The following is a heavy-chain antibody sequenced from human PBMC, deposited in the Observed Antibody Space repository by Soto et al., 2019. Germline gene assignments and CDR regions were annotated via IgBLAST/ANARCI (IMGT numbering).Heavy chain of an antibody. CDR2: INAGNGNT. CDR1: GYFFTSYA. D-gene: IGHD3-3*02. V-gene: IGHV1-3*01. CDR3: ARDKDRQQLGGNYYYIMDV. Sequence: ASVKVSCKASGYFFTSYAIHWVRQAPGQSLEWMGRINAGNGNTKYSQKFQGRVTIARDTSASAAYMEVSSLTSDDTAVYYCARDKDRQQLGGNYYYIMDVWGQGTTVTVS. J-gene: IGHJ6*01.